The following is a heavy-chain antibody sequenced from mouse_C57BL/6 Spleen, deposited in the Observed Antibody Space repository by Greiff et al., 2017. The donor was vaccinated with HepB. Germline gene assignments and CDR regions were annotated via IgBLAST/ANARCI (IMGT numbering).Heavy chain of an antibody. Sequence: EVQLQESGAELVKPGASVKLSCTASGFNIKDYYMHWVKQRTEQGLEWIGRIDPEDGEPKYAPKFQGKATITADTSSNTAYLQLSSLTSEDTAVYYCARRGNRYYYAMDYWGQGTSVTVSS. J-gene: IGHJ4*01. CDR3: ARRGNRYYYAMDY. CDR1: GFNIKDYY. V-gene: IGHV14-2*01. D-gene: IGHD2-1*01. CDR2: IDPEDGEP.